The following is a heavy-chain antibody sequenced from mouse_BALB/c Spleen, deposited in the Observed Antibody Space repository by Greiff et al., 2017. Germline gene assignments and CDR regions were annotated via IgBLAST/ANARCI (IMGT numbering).Heavy chain of an antibody. CDR3: ARGGLPDYYAMDY. D-gene: IGHD2-4*01. V-gene: IGHV1-67*01. J-gene: IGHJ4*01. Sequence: VQLQQSGPELVRPGVSVKISCKGSSYTFTDYAMHWVKQSHAKSLEWIGVISTYYGNTNYNQKFKGKATMTVDKSSSTAYMELARLTSEDSAVYYCARGGLPDYYAMDYWGQGTSVTVSS. CDR1: SYTFTDYA. CDR2: ISTYYGNT.